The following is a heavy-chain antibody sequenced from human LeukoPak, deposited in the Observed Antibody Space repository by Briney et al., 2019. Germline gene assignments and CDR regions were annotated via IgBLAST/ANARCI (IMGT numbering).Heavy chain of an antibody. CDR2: INPNSGDT. Sequence: ASVKASCQASGYTFTDFYVHWVRQAPGQGLEWMGRINPNSGDTNYAQKFQGRVTMTRDTSITTAYMELSRLRSDDTAVYYCARDLYQFDSSGYYDYYGMDVWGQGTTVTVSS. D-gene: IGHD3-22*01. CDR1: GYTFTDFY. CDR3: ARDLYQFDSSGYYDYYGMDV. J-gene: IGHJ6*02. V-gene: IGHV1-2*06.